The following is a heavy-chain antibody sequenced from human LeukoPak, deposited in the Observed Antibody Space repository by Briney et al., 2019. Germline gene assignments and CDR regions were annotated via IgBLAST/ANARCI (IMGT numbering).Heavy chain of an antibody. V-gene: IGHV3-21*01. Sequence: GGSLRLSCAASTFTFSSYSMNWVRQAPGKGLEWVSSISSGSSFIYYADSVKGRFTISRDNSKNTLYLQMNSLRAEDTAVYYCARDRGSYSDYWGQGTLVTVSS. J-gene: IGHJ4*02. CDR2: ISSGSSFI. D-gene: IGHD1-26*01. CDR3: ARDRGSYSDY. CDR1: TFTFSSYS.